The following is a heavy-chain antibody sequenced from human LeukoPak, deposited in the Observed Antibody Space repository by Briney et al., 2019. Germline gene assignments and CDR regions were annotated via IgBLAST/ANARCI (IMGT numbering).Heavy chain of an antibody. D-gene: IGHD3-3*01. CDR3: ARAKSDFWSGYSFDY. CDR1: GYTFTGYY. V-gene: IGHV1-2*02. J-gene: IGHJ4*02. Sequence: ASVKVSCKASGYTFTGYYMHWVRQAPGQGLEWMGWINPNSGGTNYAQKFQGRVTMTRDTSISTAYMELSRLRSDDTAVYYCARAKSDFWSGYSFDYWGQGTLVTVSS. CDR2: INPNSGGT.